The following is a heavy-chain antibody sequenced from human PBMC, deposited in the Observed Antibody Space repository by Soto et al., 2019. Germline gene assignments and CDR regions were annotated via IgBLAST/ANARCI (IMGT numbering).Heavy chain of an antibody. V-gene: IGHV3-64*04. CDR1: GFTFSSYA. Sequence: GGSLRLSCAASGFTFSSYAMHWVRQAPGKGLEYVPAISSNGGSTYYADSVKGRFTISRDNSKNTLYLQMNSLRAEDTAVYYCARVPVPNGILIDYWGQGTLVTVSS. CDR2: ISSNGGST. J-gene: IGHJ4*02. D-gene: IGHD2-8*01. CDR3: ARVPVPNGILIDY.